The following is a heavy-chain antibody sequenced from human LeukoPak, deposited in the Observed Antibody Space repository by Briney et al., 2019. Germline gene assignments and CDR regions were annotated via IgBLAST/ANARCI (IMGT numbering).Heavy chain of an antibody. V-gene: IGHV1-8*01. CDR3: ARDIAGATKGGWFDT. CDR1: GYTFTNYD. J-gene: IGHJ5*02. Sequence: ASVKVSCKASGYTFTNYDINWVRQATGQGPEWMGWMNPKSGNTGYAQKFQGRVTMTRNTSISTAYMELSSLISEDTALYYCARDIAGATKGGWFDTWGQGTPVTVSS. CDR2: MNPKSGNT. D-gene: IGHD1-26*01.